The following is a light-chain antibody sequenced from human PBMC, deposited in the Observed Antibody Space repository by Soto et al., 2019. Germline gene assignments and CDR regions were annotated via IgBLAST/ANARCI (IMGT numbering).Light chain of an antibody. Sequence: DIQMTQSPSRLSASVGDRVTITCRASQSIGYWLAWYQQKPGKAPNLLIYAASTLETGVPSRFSGSGFGTEFTLTSASLQPDDSASYYCQQYNSSKTFGRGTKVEIK. CDR1: QSIGYW. V-gene: IGKV1-5*01. CDR3: QQYNSSKT. CDR2: AAS. J-gene: IGKJ4*02.